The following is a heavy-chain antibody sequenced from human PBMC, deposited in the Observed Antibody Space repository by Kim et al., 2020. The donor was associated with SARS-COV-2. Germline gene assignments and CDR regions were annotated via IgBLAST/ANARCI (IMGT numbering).Heavy chain of an antibody. Sequence: GGSLRLSCAASGFTFSSYAMTWVRQAPGKGLEWVSAISGSGGSTYYADSVKGRFTISRDNSKNTLYLQMTSLRAEDTAVYYCAKAASNIVATLIVYFDSWGHRTLGSVSS. D-gene: IGHD5-12*01. V-gene: IGHV3-23*01. CDR2: ISGSGGST. CDR3: AKAASNIVATLIVYFDS. CDR1: GFTFSSYA. J-gene: IGHJ4*01.